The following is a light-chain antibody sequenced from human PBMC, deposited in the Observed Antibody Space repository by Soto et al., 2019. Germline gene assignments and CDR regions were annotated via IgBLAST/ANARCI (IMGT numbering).Light chain of an antibody. CDR2: DAS. J-gene: IGKJ1*01. CDR3: QQYGGSPRT. CDR1: QSISSNY. V-gene: IGKV3-20*01. Sequence: EIELTQSPGTLSLSPGERATLSCRASQSISSNYLAWYQQTPGQAPRLLIYDASSRAAGIPDRFSGSGSGTDFTLTISRLEPEDFGVYYCQQYGGSPRTFGQGTKVEIK.